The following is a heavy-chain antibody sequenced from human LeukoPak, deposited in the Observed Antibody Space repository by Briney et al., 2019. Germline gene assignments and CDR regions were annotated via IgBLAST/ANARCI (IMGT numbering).Heavy chain of an antibody. CDR2: INIGGTNT. Sequence: GGSLRLSCAASGFSFSDYYMSWIRQAPGKGLEWLSYINIGGTNTHYADSVKGRFTISRDNAKKSLYLEMNNLRAEDTAVYYCATDGAGFDTWGQGVLVTVSS. V-gene: IGHV3-11*01. CDR3: ATDGAGFDT. J-gene: IGHJ5*02. CDR1: GFSFSDYY.